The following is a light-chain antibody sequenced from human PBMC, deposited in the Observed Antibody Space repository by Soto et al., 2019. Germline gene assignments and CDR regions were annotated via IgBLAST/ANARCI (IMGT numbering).Light chain of an antibody. CDR2: DAS. Sequence: DIHMTQSPSTLSASVGNIFTITCRASQSILSWLAWYKHKPGKAPKLLIYDASSLESGVPSRLSGSTSGTEFPLTISSMQPDDIATYYCQQYDNYWTFGQGTKVDIK. CDR3: QQYDNYWT. V-gene: IGKV1-5*01. CDR1: QSILSW. J-gene: IGKJ1*01.